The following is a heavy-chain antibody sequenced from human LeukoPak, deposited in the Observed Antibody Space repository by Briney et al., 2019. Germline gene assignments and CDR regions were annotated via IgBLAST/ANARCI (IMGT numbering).Heavy chain of an antibody. CDR1: GGTFSSYA. Sequence: ASVKVSCKASGGTFSSYAISWVRQAPGQGLEWMGRIIPILGIANYAQKFQGRVTITADKSTSTAYMELSSLRSEDTAVYYCARVKRRQSLTWLFDYWGQGTLVTVSS. D-gene: IGHD4-4*01. CDR3: ARVKRRQSLTWLFDY. CDR2: IIPILGIA. J-gene: IGHJ4*02. V-gene: IGHV1-69*04.